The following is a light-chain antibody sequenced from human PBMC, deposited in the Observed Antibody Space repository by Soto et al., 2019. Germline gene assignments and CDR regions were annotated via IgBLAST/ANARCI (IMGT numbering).Light chain of an antibody. V-gene: IGKV3-11*01. J-gene: IGKJ4*01. CDR2: DVS. CDR3: QPPPTWPLT. Sequence: EIVLTQSPATLSLSPGERATLSCRASQSISSHLAWYQQKPGQAPRLLMYDVSNRTTGIPARFSGSGSGTDLTLNIRTLASEDFEVYYCQPPPTWPLTFGGGTKVEIK. CDR1: QSISSH.